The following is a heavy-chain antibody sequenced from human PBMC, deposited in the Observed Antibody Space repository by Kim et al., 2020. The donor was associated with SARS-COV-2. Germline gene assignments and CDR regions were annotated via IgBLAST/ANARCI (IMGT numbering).Heavy chain of an antibody. Sequence: GGSLRLSCAASGFTFSSYSMNWVRQAPGKGLEWVSSISSSSSYIYYADSVKGRFTISRDNAKNSLYLQMNSLRAEDTAVYYSARVARASADILTYYYVYGMAVGGQGTTVTVSS. J-gene: IGHJ6*02. CDR1: GFTFSSYS. CDR2: ISSSSSYI. CDR3: ARVARASADILTYYYVYGMAV. V-gene: IGHV3-21*01. D-gene: IGHD3-9*01.